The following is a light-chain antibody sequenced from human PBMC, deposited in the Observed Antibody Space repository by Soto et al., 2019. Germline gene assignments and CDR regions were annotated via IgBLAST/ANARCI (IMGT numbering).Light chain of an antibody. V-gene: IGKV1-39*01. CDR2: GAS. CDR1: QSITHY. J-gene: IGKJ2*03. CDR3: QQSYRTPPS. Sequence: DIQMTQSPSSLSASVGDRVTITCRASQSITHYLNWYQQKAAKAPKLLIYGASSLQSGVPSRFSGSGSGTDFTITISSLQPEDFATYYCQQSYRTPPSFGQGTKLEIK.